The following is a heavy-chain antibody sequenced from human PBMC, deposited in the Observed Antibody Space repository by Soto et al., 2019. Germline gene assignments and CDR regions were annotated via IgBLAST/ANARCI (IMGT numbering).Heavy chain of an antibody. Sequence: SETLSLTCTVSGGSISSYYWSWIRQPPGKGLEWIGYIYYSGSTNYNPSLKSRVTISVDTSKNQFSLKLSSVTAADTAVYYCAREMAAADLNWFDPWGQGTLVTVSS. V-gene: IGHV4-59*01. CDR2: IYYSGST. CDR3: AREMAAADLNWFDP. CDR1: GGSISSYY. J-gene: IGHJ5*02. D-gene: IGHD6-13*01.